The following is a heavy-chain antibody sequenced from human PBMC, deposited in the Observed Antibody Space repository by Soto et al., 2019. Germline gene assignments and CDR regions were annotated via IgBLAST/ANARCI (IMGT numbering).Heavy chain of an antibody. D-gene: IGHD3-3*01. Sequence: QVHLQQWGARVLKPSETLSLTCAVDGGSFSGYYWSWICQPPGKGLEWIGEINHSGSTNYNPSLKSRITISLDMSKNQFSLKLSSVPAADAAVYYCASSLRFLERFFDYWGQGTLVTVSS. J-gene: IGHJ4*02. CDR1: GGSFSGYY. CDR2: INHSGST. V-gene: IGHV4-34*01. CDR3: ASSLRFLERFFDY.